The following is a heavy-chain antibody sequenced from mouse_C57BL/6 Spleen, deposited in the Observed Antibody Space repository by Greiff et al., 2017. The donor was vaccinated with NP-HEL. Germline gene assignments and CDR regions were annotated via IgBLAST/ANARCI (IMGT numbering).Heavy chain of an antibody. CDR2: ISSGSSTI. CDR1: GFTFSDYG. D-gene: IGHD1-1*01. V-gene: IGHV5-17*01. Sequence: EVMLVESGGGLVKPGGSLKLSCAASGFTFSDYGMHWVRQAPEKGLEWVAYISSGSSTIYYADTVKGRFTISRDNAKNTLFLQMTSLRAEDTAMYYWARHYYGSSYYAMDYWGQGTSVTVSS. CDR3: ARHYYGSSYYAMDY. J-gene: IGHJ4*01.